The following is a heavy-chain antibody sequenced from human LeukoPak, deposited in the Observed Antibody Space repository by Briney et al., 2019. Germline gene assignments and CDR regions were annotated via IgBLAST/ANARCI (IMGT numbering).Heavy chain of an antibody. D-gene: IGHD3-22*01. CDR3: ASPRGYDSSGYYARGFDY. CDR2: IIPILGIA. Sequence: SVKVSCKASGGTFSSYAISWVRQALGQGLEWMGRIIPILGIANYAQKFQGRVTITADKSTSTAYMELSSLRSEDTAVYYCASPRGYDSSGYYARGFDYWGQGTLVTVSS. V-gene: IGHV1-69*04. CDR1: GGTFSSYA. J-gene: IGHJ4*02.